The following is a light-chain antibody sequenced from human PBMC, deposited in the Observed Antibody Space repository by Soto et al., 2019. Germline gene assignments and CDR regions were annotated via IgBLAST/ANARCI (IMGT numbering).Light chain of an antibody. CDR2: EVT. J-gene: IGLJ2*01. V-gene: IGLV2-23*02. Sequence: QSALTQPASVSGSPGKSITISCTGTRTDVGSYDLVSWYQQLPGKVPKLVIYEVTKRPSGVSNRFSGSKSGNTASLTISGLQAEDEADYYCCSYAGTSSFVLFGGGTKLAVL. CDR3: CSYAGTSSFVL. CDR1: RTDVGSYDL.